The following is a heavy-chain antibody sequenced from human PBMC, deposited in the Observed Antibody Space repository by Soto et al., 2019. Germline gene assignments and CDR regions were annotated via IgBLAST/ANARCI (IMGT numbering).Heavy chain of an antibody. Sequence: ASVKVSCKASGYTFTGYYMHWVRQAPGQGLEWMGWINPNSGGTNYAQKFQGWVTMTRDTSISTAYMELSRLRSDDTAVYYCARVGVDPLGMGDAFDIWGQGTMVTVSS. CDR1: GYTFTGYY. V-gene: IGHV1-2*04. CDR3: ARVGVDPLGMGDAFDI. D-gene: IGHD2-21*01. CDR2: INPNSGGT. J-gene: IGHJ3*02.